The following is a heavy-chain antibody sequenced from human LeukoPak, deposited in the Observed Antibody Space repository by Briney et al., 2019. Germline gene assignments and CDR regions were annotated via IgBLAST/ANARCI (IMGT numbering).Heavy chain of an antibody. CDR1: GFTFNDYT. J-gene: IGHJ4*02. D-gene: IGHD5-12*01. V-gene: IGHV3-30*04. CDR3: AKDLRGYSGYDDY. Sequence: GGSLRLSCVASGFTFNDYTMHWVRQAPGKGLEWVAVISYDGSNKYYADSVKGRFTISRDNSKNTLYLQMNSLRAEDTAVYYCAKDLRGYSGYDDYWGQGTLVTVSS. CDR2: ISYDGSNK.